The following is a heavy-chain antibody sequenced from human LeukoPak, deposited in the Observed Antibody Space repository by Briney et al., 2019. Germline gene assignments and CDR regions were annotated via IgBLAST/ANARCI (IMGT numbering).Heavy chain of an antibody. CDR3: ARHDYGDYGGVDY. V-gene: IGHV4-38-2*02. CDR1: DYSISTDYY. D-gene: IGHD4-17*01. CDR2: IYYSGST. Sequence: SETLSLTCTVSDYSISTDYYWGWIRQPPGKGLEWIGSIYYSGSTYYNPSLKSRVTISVDTSKNQFSLKLSSVTAADTAVYYCARHDYGDYGGVDYWGQGTLVTVSS. J-gene: IGHJ4*02.